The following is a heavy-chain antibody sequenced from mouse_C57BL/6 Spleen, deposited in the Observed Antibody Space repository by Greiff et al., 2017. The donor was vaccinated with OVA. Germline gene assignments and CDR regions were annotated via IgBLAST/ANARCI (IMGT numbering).Heavy chain of an antibody. D-gene: IGHD1-1*01. CDR3: AREDYGSPDY. V-gene: IGHV1-82*01. Sequence: QVQLQQSGPELVKPGASVKISCKASGYAFSSSWMNWVKQRPGKGLEWIGRIYPGDGDTNYNGKFKGKATLTADKSSSTAYMQLSSLTSEDSAVYFCAREDYGSPDYWGQGTTLTVSS. CDR2: IYPGDGDT. J-gene: IGHJ2*01. CDR1: GYAFSSSW.